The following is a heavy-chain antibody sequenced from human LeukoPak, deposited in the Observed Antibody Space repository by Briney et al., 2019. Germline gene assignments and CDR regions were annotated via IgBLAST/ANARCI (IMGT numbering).Heavy chain of an antibody. J-gene: IGHJ3*02. D-gene: IGHD3-16*01. V-gene: IGHV3-21*01. CDR3: ARDEAGDLGAFDI. Sequence: PGGSLRLSCAASGFTFSSYNTNWVRQAPGKGLEWVSSISSSSTYIYYADSVKGRFTISRDNAKNSLSLQMNSLRAEDTAVYYCARDEAGDLGAFDIWGQGTMVTVSS. CDR2: ISSSSTYI. CDR1: GFTFSSYN.